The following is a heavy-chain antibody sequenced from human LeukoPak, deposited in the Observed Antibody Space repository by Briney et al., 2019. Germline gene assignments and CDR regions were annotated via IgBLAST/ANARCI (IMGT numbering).Heavy chain of an antibody. CDR1: GGSISSGDYY. Sequence: PSQTLSLTCTVSGGSISSGDYYWSWIRQPPGKGLEWIGYIYYSGSTYYNPSLKSRVTISVDTSKNQFSLKLSSVTAADTAVYYCARGVDILTGPYAFDIWGQGTMVTVSS. CDR2: IYYSGST. J-gene: IGHJ3*02. D-gene: IGHD3-9*01. V-gene: IGHV4-30-4*08. CDR3: ARGVDILTGPYAFDI.